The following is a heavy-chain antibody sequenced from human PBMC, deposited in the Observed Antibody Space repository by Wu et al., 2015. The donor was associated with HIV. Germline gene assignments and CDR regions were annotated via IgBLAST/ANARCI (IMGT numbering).Heavy chain of an antibody. D-gene: IGHD2-2*01. CDR3: ARVGCSPTSCWYYFDY. CDR2: ISAYNDNK. V-gene: IGHV1-18*04. J-gene: IGHJ4*02. Sequence: QVQLVQSGAEVRSLGPQXGFPARPLDTAFIRYGISWVRQAPGQGLEWLGWISAYNDNKRFAQKFQGRVTLTTDTSTSTGYMELRSLRSDDTAVYYCARVGCSPTSCWYYFDYWGQGTLVAVSS. CDR1: DTAFIRYG.